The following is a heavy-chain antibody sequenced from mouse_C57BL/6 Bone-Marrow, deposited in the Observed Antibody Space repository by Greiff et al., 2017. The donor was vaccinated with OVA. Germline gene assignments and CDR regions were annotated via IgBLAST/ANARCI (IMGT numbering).Heavy chain of an antibody. V-gene: IGHV1-26*01. D-gene: IGHD2-1*01. J-gene: IGHJ4*01. CDR2: INPNNGGT. CDR1: GYTFTDYY. Sequence: EVQLQQSGPELVKPGASVKISCKASGYTFTDYYMNWVKQSHGKSLEWIGDINPNNGGTSYNQKFKGKATLTVDKSSSTAYMELRSLTSEDSAVYYCARDYGNSVRAMDYWGQGTSVTVSS. CDR3: ARDYGNSVRAMDY.